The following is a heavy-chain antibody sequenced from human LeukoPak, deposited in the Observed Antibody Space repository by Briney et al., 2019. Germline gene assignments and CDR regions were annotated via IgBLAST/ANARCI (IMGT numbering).Heavy chain of an antibody. J-gene: IGHJ4*02. CDR2: IYPDDSDT. CDR3: ARWEDSNSWYYFDY. Sequence: GESLKISCKVSGMLLTRIWIGWVRQMPGKGLEWMGIIYPDDSDTRYSPSFQGQVTISADTSNSTAYMQCLMLNSVTTDVNYDARWEDSNSWYYFDYWGQGTLVTVSS. CDR1: GMLLTRIW. D-gene: IGHD6-13*01. V-gene: IGHV5-51*01.